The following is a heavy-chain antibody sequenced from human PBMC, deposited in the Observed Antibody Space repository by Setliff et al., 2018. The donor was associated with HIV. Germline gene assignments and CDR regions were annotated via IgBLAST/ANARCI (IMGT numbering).Heavy chain of an antibody. V-gene: IGHV1-2*06. J-gene: IGHJ3*02. CDR2: INPNRGDT. D-gene: IGHD3-9*01. CDR1: GYTFTGYF. Sequence: ASVKVSCKASGYTFTGYFIHWVRQAPGQGLEWMGQINPNRGDTKSHHKFADRLIMSRDTSLTTVYMELTSLRSDDTAVYYCATDAYHDFLTGPTPGAFDIWGQGTVVTVS. CDR3: ATDAYHDFLTGPTPGAFDI.